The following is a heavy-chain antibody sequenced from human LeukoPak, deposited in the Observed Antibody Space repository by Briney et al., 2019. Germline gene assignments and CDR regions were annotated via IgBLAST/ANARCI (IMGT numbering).Heavy chain of an antibody. J-gene: IGHJ6*02. CDR2: IYYSGST. CDR1: GGSLSSYY. Sequence: SETLSVTCTGSGGSLSSYYWSWIRQPPRKGLEWVGYIYYSGSTNYNPSLKRRVTISVDTSKNQFSLKLSSVTAADTAVYYCARVPSYYDILTGYEPYYYYGMDVWGQGTTVTVSS. V-gene: IGHV4-59*01. D-gene: IGHD3-9*01. CDR3: ARVPSYYDILTGYEPYYYYGMDV.